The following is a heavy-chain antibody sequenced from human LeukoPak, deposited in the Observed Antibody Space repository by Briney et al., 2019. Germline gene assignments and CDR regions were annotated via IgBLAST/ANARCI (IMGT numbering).Heavy chain of an antibody. V-gene: IGHV3-48*02. J-gene: IGHJ4*02. CDR3: ARPRTINWKSPNDY. CDR2: ISSGSGTI. CDR1: GFTFSTYS. Sequence: GGSLRLSCTASGFTFSTYSMNWVRQAPGKGLEWVSYISSGSGTIYYAGSVKGRFTISRDNGKNSLYLQMNSLRDEDTAVYYCARPRTINWKSPNDYWGQGTLVTVSS. D-gene: IGHD1-1*01.